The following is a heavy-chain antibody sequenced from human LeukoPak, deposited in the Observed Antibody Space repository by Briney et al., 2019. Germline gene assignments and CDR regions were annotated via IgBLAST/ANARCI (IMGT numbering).Heavy chain of an antibody. CDR1: GGSISSYY. Sequence: SETLSLTCTVSGGSISSYYWSWIRQPAGKGLEWIGRIYTSGSTNYNPSLKSRVTMSVDTSKNQFSLKLSSVTAADTAVYYCARGRYCSSTSCRPWYYYYYYMDVWGKGTTVTISS. CDR3: ARGRYCSSTSCRPWYYYYYYMDV. D-gene: IGHD2-2*01. J-gene: IGHJ6*03. V-gene: IGHV4-4*07. CDR2: IYTSGST.